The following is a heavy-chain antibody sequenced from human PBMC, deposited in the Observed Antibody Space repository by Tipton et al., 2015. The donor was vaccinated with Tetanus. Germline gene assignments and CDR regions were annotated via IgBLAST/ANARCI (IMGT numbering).Heavy chain of an antibody. CDR3: ARRDYSDSSVDN. Sequence: LRLSCGVYGGSFTGYYWGWIRQPPGKGLEWIGSIYFSGSTYYNPSLKSRVTIYVDTSKKQFSLRLSSVTAADTAVYYCARRDYSDSSVDNWGQGTLVTVSS. CDR2: IYFSGST. CDR1: GGSFTGYY. V-gene: IGHV4-34*01. J-gene: IGHJ4*02. D-gene: IGHD3-22*01.